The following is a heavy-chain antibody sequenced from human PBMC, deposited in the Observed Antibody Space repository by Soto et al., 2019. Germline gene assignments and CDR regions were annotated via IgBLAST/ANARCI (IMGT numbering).Heavy chain of an antibody. V-gene: IGHV3-23*01. Sequence: GGSLRLSCAASGFTFSSYAMSWVLQAPGKGLEWVSAISGSGGSTYYADSVKGRFTISRDNSKNTLYLQMNSLRAEDTAVYYCAKDLTAMAHTIYYYYGMDVWGQGTTVTVSS. CDR2: ISGSGGST. J-gene: IGHJ6*02. CDR1: GFTFSSYA. CDR3: AKDLTAMAHTIYYYYGMDV. D-gene: IGHD5-18*01.